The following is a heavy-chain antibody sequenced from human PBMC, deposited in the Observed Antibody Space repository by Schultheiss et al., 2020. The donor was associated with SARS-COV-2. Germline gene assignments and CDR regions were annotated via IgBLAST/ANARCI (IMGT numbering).Heavy chain of an antibody. Sequence: GESLKISCAASGFTFSSYSMNWVRQAPGKGLEWVSGIYSGGSTYYADSVKGQFTISRDNSRKTVFLQINSQRAEDTAVYYCAKASTGYDSYGMDVWGQGTTVTVSS. CDR1: GFTFSSYS. CDR3: AKASTGYDSYGMDV. V-gene: IGHV3-NL1*01. J-gene: IGHJ6*02. CDR2: IYSGGST.